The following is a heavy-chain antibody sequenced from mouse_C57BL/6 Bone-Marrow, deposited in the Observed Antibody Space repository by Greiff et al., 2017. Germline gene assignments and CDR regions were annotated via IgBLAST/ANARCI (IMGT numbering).Heavy chain of an antibody. V-gene: IGHV5-17*01. J-gene: IGHJ2*01. CDR3: ARTITTGVATDD. CDR2: ISSGSSTI. CDR1: GFTFSDYG. Sequence: EVMLVESGGGLVKPGGSLKLSCAASGFTFSDYGMHWVRQAPEKGLEWVAYISSGSSTIYYADTVKGRFTISRDNAKNTLFLQMTSLRSEETAMYYCARTITTGVATDDWGQGSTLTVAS. D-gene: IGHD1-1*01.